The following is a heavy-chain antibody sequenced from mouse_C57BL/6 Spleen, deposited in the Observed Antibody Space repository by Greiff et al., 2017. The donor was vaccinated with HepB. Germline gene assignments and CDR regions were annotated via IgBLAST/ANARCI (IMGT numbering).Heavy chain of an antibody. Sequence: QFPLHPPGAELLLPWSSVPLSCTSSGYPFTISFLHCFPPMPGQGLSCIGAIDPSDSYTNYNQKFKGKSTLTVDKSSSTAYMQLSSLTSEDSAVYYCARRYSNYASYAMDYWGQGTSVTVSS. CDR3: ARRYSNYASYAMDY. D-gene: IGHD2-5*01. CDR1: GYPFTISF. CDR2: IDPSDSYT. V-gene: IGHV1-69*01. J-gene: IGHJ4*01.